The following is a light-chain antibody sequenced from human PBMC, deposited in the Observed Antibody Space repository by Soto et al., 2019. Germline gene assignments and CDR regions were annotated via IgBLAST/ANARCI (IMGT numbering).Light chain of an antibody. Sequence: DIQMTQSPSTLSASIGDRVTVTCRASESISKWRAWYQQKPGKAPKVLIYKASSLQGGAPSRFSGSGSGTEFTLTISSLQPDDFATYYCQQYNSYPWTFGQGTKVEIK. CDR3: QQYNSYPWT. V-gene: IGKV1-5*03. CDR2: KAS. J-gene: IGKJ1*01. CDR1: ESISKW.